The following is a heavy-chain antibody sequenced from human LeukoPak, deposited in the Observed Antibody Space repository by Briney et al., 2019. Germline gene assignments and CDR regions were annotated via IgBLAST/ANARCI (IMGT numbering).Heavy chain of an antibody. CDR1: GFTFSGSA. J-gene: IGHJ3*02. CDR2: IRSRANIYAT. Sequence: PGGSLRLSCAAAGFTFSGSAMHWVRQASGKGLEWVGRIRSRANIYATAYAASVKGRFTISRDDPKNRAYLQMNSLKTEDTAVYYCTRHSDSSGWYAGIDAFDIWGQGTMVTVSS. D-gene: IGHD6-19*01. V-gene: IGHV3-73*01. CDR3: TRHSDSSGWYAGIDAFDI.